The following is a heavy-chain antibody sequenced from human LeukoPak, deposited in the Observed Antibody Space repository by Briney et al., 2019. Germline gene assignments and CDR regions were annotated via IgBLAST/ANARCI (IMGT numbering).Heavy chain of an antibody. CDR2: ISFDGTNK. D-gene: IGHD6-19*01. CDR1: GFTLSTYA. CDR3: ARDRRYSSGWSRDDY. Sequence: GGSLRLSCAVSGFTLSTYAMHWVRQAPGKGLEWVAVISFDGTNKYYADSVKGRFTISGDDSKNTLYLQMNSLRAEDSAVYYCARDRRYSSGWSRDDYWGQGTLVTVSS. V-gene: IGHV3-30-3*01. J-gene: IGHJ4*02.